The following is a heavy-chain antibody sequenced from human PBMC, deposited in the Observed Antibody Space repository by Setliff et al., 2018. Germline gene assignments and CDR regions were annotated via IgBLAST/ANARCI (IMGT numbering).Heavy chain of an antibody. D-gene: IGHD3-22*01. CDR1: GYTFTSYG. J-gene: IGHJ4*02. Sequence: ASVKVSCKASGYTFTSYGVSWVRQAPGQGLEWMGWISAYNGNINYAQKFQGRVTMTTDTSTSTAYMELTSLTSDDTALYYCVRGQGPRTVVAIPFDHWGQGTLVTVSS. CDR2: ISAYNGNI. CDR3: VRGQGPRTVVAIPFDH. V-gene: IGHV1-18*01.